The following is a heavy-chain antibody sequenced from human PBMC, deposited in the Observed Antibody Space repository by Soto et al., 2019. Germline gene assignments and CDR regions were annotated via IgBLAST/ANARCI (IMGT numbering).Heavy chain of an antibody. CDR3: AREQTIDVPLNWFDP. J-gene: IGHJ5*02. Sequence: GGSLRLSCAASGFTFSSYSMNWVRQAPGKGLEWVSYISSSSSTIYYADSVKGRFTISRDNAKNSLYLQMNSLRAEDTAVYYCAREQTIDVPLNWFDPWGQGTLVTVSS. CDR1: GFTFSSYS. V-gene: IGHV3-48*01. CDR2: ISSSSSTI.